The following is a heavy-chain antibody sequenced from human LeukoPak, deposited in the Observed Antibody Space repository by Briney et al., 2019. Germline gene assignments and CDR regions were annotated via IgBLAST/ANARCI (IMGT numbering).Heavy chain of an antibody. D-gene: IGHD3-22*01. CDR2: INTNTGNP. Sequence: ASVKVSCKASGYTFTSYDINWVRQAPGQGLEWMGWINTNTGNPTYAQGFTGRFVFSLDTSVSTAYLQICSLKAEDTAVYYCAREGHYDPYAFDIWGQGTMVTVSS. CDR1: GYTFTSYD. CDR3: AREGHYDPYAFDI. V-gene: IGHV7-4-1*01. J-gene: IGHJ3*02.